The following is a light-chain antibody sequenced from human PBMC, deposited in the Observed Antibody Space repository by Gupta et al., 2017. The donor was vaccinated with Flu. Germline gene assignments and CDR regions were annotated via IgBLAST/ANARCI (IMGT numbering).Light chain of an antibody. J-gene: IGKJ2*01. CDR3: QQDDSYPRT. Sequence: AIRMTQSPSSLSASTGDRVTIPCRASQGIGTYLTWYQQKAGKAPKLLIYSASSLQRGVPSRFSGSGSGTDFTLSISSLQSDDFATYYCQQDDSYPRTFGHGTKLDIK. CDR1: QGIGTY. V-gene: IGKV1-8*01. CDR2: SAS.